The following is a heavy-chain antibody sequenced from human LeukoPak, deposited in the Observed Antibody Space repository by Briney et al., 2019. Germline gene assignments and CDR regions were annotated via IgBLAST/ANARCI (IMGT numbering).Heavy chain of an antibody. Sequence: PSETLSLTCAVYGGSFSGYYWSWIRQPPGKGLEWIGEINHSGSTNYNPSLKSRVTISVDTSKNQFSLKLSSVTAADTAVYYCASHAPYGGNLNYWGQGTLVTVSS. D-gene: IGHD4-23*01. CDR2: INHSGST. CDR1: GGSFSGYY. V-gene: IGHV4-34*01. J-gene: IGHJ4*02. CDR3: ASHAPYGGNLNY.